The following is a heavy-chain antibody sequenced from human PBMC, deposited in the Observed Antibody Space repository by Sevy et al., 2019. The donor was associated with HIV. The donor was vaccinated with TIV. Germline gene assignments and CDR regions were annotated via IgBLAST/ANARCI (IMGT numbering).Heavy chain of an antibody. CDR2: IKSKTDGGKT. V-gene: IGHV3-15*01. D-gene: IGHD1-1*01. CDR3: TLYDNGTDTVDI. Sequence: GGSLRLSCAASGFTFSNARMSWVRQAPGKGLEWVGRIKSKTDGGKTDYAAPKKGRFTISRDDSKNTLYLQMNSLKTGDTAVYYCTLYDNGTDTVDIWGQGTMVTVSS. J-gene: IGHJ3*02. CDR1: GFTFSNAR.